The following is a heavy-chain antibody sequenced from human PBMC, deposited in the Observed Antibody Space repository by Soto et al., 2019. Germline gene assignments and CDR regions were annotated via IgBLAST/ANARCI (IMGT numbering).Heavy chain of an antibody. D-gene: IGHD6-19*01. CDR3: ARPSGNQNIVDAFDI. J-gene: IGHJ3*02. Sequence: GGSLRLSCAASGFTFSSYSMNWVRQAPGKGLEWVSSISSSSSYIYYADSVKGRFTISRDNAKNSLYLQMNSLRAEDTAVYYCARPSGNQNIVDAFDIWGQGTMVTVSS. CDR2: ISSSSSYI. V-gene: IGHV3-21*01. CDR1: GFTFSSYS.